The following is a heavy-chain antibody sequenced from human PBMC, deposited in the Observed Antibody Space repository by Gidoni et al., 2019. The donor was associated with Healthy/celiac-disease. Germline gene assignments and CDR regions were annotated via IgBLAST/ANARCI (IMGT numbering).Heavy chain of an antibody. CDR2: ISGSGGST. V-gene: IGHV3-23*01. CDR3: ARGDIVVVVAAQDPFDY. D-gene: IGHD2-15*01. CDR1: GFTFSSYA. J-gene: IGHJ4*02. Sequence: EVQLLESGGGLVQPGGSLRLSCAASGFTFSSYAMSWVRQAPGKGLEWVSAISGSGGSTYYADSVKGRFTISRDNSKNTLYLQMNSLRAEDTAVYYCARGDIVVVVAAQDPFDYWGQGTLVTVSS.